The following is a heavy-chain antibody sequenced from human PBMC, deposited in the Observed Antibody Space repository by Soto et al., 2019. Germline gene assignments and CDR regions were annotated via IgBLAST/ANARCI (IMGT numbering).Heavy chain of an antibody. CDR2: IIPIFGTA. Sequence: ASVKVSCKASGGTFSSYAISWVRQAPGQGLEWMGGIIPIFGTANYAQKFQGGVTITADESTSTAYMELSSLRSEDTAVYYCATRYFDWLSHSDYYGMDVWGQGTTVTVSS. J-gene: IGHJ6*02. CDR3: ATRYFDWLSHSDYYGMDV. D-gene: IGHD3-9*01. V-gene: IGHV1-69*13. CDR1: GGTFSSYA.